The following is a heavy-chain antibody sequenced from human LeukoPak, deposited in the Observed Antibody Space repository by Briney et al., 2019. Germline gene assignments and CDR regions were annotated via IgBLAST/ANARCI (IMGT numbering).Heavy chain of an antibody. CDR3: ARALENKAMVKSRYYYYMDV. CDR1: GFTFSSYS. CDR2: ISSSSSTI. V-gene: IGHV3-48*01. D-gene: IGHD5-18*01. J-gene: IGHJ6*03. Sequence: PGGSLRLSCAASGFTFSSYSMNWVRQAPGKGLEWVSYISSSSSTIYYADSVKGRFTISRDNAKNSLYLQMNSLRAEDTAVYYCARALENKAMVKSRYYYYMDVWGKGTTVTVSS.